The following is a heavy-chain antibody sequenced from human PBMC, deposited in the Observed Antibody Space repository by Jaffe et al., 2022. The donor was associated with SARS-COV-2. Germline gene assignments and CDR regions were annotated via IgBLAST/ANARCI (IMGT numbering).Heavy chain of an antibody. J-gene: IGHJ5*02. D-gene: IGHD6-19*01. V-gene: IGHV3-11*06. CDR1: GFTFSDYY. CDR3: ASQMVAVAGTGNWFDP. CDR2: ISSSSSYT. Sequence: QVQLVESGGGLVKPGGSLRLSCAASGFTFSDYYMSWIRQAPGKGLEWVSYISSSSSYTNYADSVKGRFTISRDNAKNSLYLQMNSLRAEDTAVYYCASQMVAVAGTGNWFDPWGQGTLVTVSS.